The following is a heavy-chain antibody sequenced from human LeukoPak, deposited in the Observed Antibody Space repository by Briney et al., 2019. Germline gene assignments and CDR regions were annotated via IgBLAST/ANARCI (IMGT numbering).Heavy chain of an antibody. CDR1: GFTFDDYA. CDR3: AKDPNSSSWYFFDY. D-gene: IGHD6-13*01. V-gene: IGHV3-9*01. CDR2: ISWNSGNI. Sequence: PGRSLRLSCAASGFTFDDYAMHWVRQAPGKGLEWVSGISWNSGNIGYADSVKGRFTISRDNAKNSLYLQMNSLRAEDTALYYCAKDPNSSSWYFFDYWGQGTLVTASS. J-gene: IGHJ4*02.